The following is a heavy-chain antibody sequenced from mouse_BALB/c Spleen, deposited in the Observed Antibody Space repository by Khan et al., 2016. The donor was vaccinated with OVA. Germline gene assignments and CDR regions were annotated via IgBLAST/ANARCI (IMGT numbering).Heavy chain of an antibody. CDR2: IYPGDGNT. V-gene: IGHV1-87*01. CDR1: GYTFTSYW. J-gene: IGHJ2*01. CDR3: VRGEITTGYFDY. D-gene: IGHD1-1*01. Sequence: QVQLQQSGTELARPGASVKLSCKASGYTFTSYWMQWVKQRPGQGLEWIGAIYPGDGNTRYTQKFKGKATLTADKSSSTAYMQLSSLASEDSAVYFCVRGEITTGYFDYWGQGTTLTVSS.